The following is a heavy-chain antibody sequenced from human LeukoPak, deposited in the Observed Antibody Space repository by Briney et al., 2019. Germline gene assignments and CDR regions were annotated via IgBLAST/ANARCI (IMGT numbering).Heavy chain of an antibody. V-gene: IGHV4-34*01. Sequence: SETLSLTCAVYGGSFSGYYWSWIRQPPGKGLEWIGEINHSGSTNYNPSLKSRVTISVDTSKNQFSLKLSSVTAADTAVYYCAGYYDSSGYYQTGNYFDHWGQGTLVTVSS. CDR1: GGSFSGYY. CDR3: AGYYDSSGYYQTGNYFDH. D-gene: IGHD3-22*01. J-gene: IGHJ4*02. CDR2: INHSGST.